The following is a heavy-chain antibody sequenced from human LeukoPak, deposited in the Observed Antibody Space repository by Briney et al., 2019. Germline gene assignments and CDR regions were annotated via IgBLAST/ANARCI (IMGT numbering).Heavy chain of an antibody. Sequence: GESLKISCKGSGYSFTSYWISWVRQMPGKGLEWMGRIDPSDSYTYYSPSFQGHVTISADKSISTAYLQWSSLKASDTAMYYCARQGTPASKLWFGELYNWFDPWGQGTLVTVSS. V-gene: IGHV5-10-1*01. CDR1: GYSFTSYW. CDR3: ARQGTPASKLWFGELYNWFDP. J-gene: IGHJ5*02. D-gene: IGHD3-10*01. CDR2: IDPSDSYT.